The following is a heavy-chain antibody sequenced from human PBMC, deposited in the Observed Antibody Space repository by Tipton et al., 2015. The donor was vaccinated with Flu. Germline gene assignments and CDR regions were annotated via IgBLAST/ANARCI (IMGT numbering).Heavy chain of an antibody. V-gene: IGHV4-38-2*02. CDR3: ATYYYGSGTQSAFDY. D-gene: IGHD3-10*01. CDR2: IFHGGST. CDR1: GYSISSGYY. J-gene: IGHJ4*02. Sequence: TLSLTCTVSGYSISSGYYWGWIRQPPGKGLEWIGRIFHGGSTYYNPSLKSLVTISVDTSKNQFSLKLSSVTAADTAVYYCATYYYGSGTQSAFDYWGQGTLVTVSS.